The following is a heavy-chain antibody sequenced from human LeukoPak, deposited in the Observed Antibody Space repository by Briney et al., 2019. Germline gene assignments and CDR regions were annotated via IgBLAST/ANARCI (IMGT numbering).Heavy chain of an antibody. CDR3: ARVVGATTRYYYYMDV. D-gene: IGHD1-26*01. J-gene: IGHJ6*03. V-gene: IGHV1-2*02. Sequence: ASVKVSCKASGYTFTGYYMHWVRRAPGQGLEWMGWINPNSGGTNYAQKFQGRVTMTRDTSISTAYMELSRLRSDDTAVYYCARVVGATTRYYYYMDVWGKGTTVTVSS. CDR1: GYTFTGYY. CDR2: INPNSGGT.